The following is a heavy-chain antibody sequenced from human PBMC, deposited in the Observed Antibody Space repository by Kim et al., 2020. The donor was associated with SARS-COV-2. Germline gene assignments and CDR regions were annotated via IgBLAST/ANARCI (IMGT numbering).Heavy chain of an antibody. V-gene: IGHV4-34*01. D-gene: IGHD1-26*01. CDR3: ARGRVGVVPAPVLGIGPFYGYFILDG. Sequence: SETLSLTCAVYGGSFSGHSWSWVRQPPGQGLEWIGEITDSGSTNYNPSLKSRLTISLDVSKNQFSLKLTSVTAADRGLYYCARGRVGVVPAPVLGIGPFYGYFILDGGGQGTTVTVSS. CDR1: GGSFSGHS. CDR2: ITDSGST. J-gene: IGHJ6*02.